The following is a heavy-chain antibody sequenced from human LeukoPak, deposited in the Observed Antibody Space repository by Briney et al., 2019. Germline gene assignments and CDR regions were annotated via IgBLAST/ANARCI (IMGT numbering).Heavy chain of an antibody. D-gene: IGHD3-3*01. V-gene: IGHV3-30*18. Sequence: PGGSLRLSCVGSEFTFSSYGMHWVRQAPGKGLGWVAVISYDGSNTYYADSVKGRFTISRDNSKNTLYLQMNSLRAEDTAVYYCAKELITIFGVVIVTPGYWGQGTLVTVSS. CDR1: EFTFSSYG. J-gene: IGHJ4*02. CDR2: ISYDGSNT. CDR3: AKELITIFGVVIVTPGY.